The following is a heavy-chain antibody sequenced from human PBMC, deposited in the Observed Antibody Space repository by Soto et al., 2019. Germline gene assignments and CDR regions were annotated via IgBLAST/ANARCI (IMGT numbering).Heavy chain of an antibody. V-gene: IGHV3-30-3*01. Sequence: VESLRLSCAASGFTFSSYAMHWVRQAPGKGMEWVAVISYDGSNKYYADSVKGRFTISRDNSKNTLYLQMNSLRAEDTAVYYCASARWIVIEPASIRAF. CDR2: ISYDGSNK. D-gene: IGHD2-2*01. J-gene: IGHJ3*01. CDR1: GFTFSSYA. CDR3: ASARWIVIEPASIRAF.